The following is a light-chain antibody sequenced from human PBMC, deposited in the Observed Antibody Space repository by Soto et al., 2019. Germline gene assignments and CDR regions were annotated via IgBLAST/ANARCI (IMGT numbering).Light chain of an antibody. Sequence: QSALTQPASVSGSPGQSITISCTGTSSDVGSCNCVSWYQQHPGKAPTLMIYEVNKRPSGISNRFSGSKSGNTASLTISGIQAEYEADYYCCSSVGSPNWVFAGGTKLTVL. J-gene: IGLJ3*02. CDR1: SSDVGSCNC. V-gene: IGLV2-23*02. CDR3: CSSVGSPNWV. CDR2: EVN.